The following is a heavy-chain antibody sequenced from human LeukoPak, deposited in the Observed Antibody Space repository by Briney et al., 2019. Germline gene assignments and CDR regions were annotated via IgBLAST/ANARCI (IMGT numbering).Heavy chain of an antibody. V-gene: IGHV3-7*03. J-gene: IGHJ3*02. CDR3: ARDMRWGGLDAFDI. CDR2: IKQDGSEK. Sequence: PGGSLRLSWSASGLTFSCYWMNWVRPAPRKGVEWVANIKQDGSEKYYVDSARGRFSISRDNAKNSLYLQMNSLRAEDTAVYYCARDMRWGGLDAFDIWGQGTMVTVSS. CDR1: GLTFSCYW. D-gene: IGHD3/OR15-3a*01.